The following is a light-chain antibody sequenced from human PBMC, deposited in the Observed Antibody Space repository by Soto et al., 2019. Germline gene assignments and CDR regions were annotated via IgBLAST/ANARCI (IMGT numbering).Light chain of an antibody. V-gene: IGKV1-5*01. Sequence: IRLTQSLFFLSASVGERLTISCRASQSIGDSLAWYQQTPGKAPYLLISDVPSLERGVPSRFSGSGSGTEFTLTISSMQPDDFATFYCQQYNGYSRTFGQGTKVDNK. CDR1: QSIGDS. CDR2: DVP. CDR3: QQYNGYSRT. J-gene: IGKJ1*01.